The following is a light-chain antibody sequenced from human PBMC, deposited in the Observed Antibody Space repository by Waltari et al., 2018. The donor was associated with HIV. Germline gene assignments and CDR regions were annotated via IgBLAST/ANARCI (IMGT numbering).Light chain of an antibody. J-gene: IGLJ1*01. CDR3: NSHAGSNSPYV. CDR1: SSDVVGYNH. CDR2: EVS. V-gene: IGLV2-8*01. Sequence: QSALTPPPSASGSPGQSVTISCTGTSSDVVGYNHVSWYQQHPGKAPKLMLYEVSKRPSGVPDRFSGSKSGNTASLTVSGLQAGDEADYYCNSHAGSNSPYVVGTGTKVTVL.